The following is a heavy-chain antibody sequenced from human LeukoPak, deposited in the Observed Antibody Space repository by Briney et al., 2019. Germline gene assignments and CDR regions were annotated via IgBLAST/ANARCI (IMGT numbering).Heavy chain of an antibody. CDR1: GYSISSGYY. J-gene: IGHJ4*02. CDR2: IYHSGST. Sequence: PSETLSLTCTVSGYSISSGYYWGWIRQPPGKGLEWIGSIYHSGSTYYNPSLKSRVTISVDTSKNQFSLKLSSVTAADTAVYYCARGEYSGSYYYFDYWGQGTLVTVSS. V-gene: IGHV4-38-2*02. D-gene: IGHD1-26*01. CDR3: ARGEYSGSYYYFDY.